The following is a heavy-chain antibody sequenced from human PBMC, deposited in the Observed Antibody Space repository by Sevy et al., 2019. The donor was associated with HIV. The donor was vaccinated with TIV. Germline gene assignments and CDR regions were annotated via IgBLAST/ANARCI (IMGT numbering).Heavy chain of an antibody. D-gene: IGHD5-18*01. CDR2: IWYDGSIK. Sequence: GGSLRLSCAASGFTFNTYWMTWVRQAPGKGLEWVAVIWYDGSIKYYIDSVEGRFTISRDNSKNTLYLQMSSLRVEDTAVYYCARGEGDSYGYAPRVWGQGTLVTVSS. J-gene: IGHJ4*02. CDR3: ARGEGDSYGYAPRV. CDR1: GFTFNTYW. V-gene: IGHV3-33*07.